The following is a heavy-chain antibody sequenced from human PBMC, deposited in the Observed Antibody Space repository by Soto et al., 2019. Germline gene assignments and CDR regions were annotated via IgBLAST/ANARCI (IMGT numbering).Heavy chain of an antibody. J-gene: IGHJ4*02. Sequence: GASVKVSCTASGYTFNRYGISWVRQAPGQGLEWMGWISAYNGNTNFAQKFQGRVTMTTDTSTSTAYMELRSLRSDDTAVYYCAREGYYGSGSADYWGQGTLVTVSS. CDR2: ISAYNGNT. D-gene: IGHD3-10*01. V-gene: IGHV1-18*01. CDR3: AREGYYGSGSADY. CDR1: GYTFNRYG.